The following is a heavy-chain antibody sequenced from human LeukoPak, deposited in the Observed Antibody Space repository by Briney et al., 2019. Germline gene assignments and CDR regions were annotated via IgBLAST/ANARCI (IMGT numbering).Heavy chain of an antibody. V-gene: IGHV1-18*01. CDR3: ARGLRRYCSGGSCLTEGYFDY. J-gene: IGHJ4*02. D-gene: IGHD2-15*01. CDR2: ISAYNGNT. Sequence: ASVKVSCKASGYTFTSYGISWVRQAPGQGLEWMGWISAYNGNTNYAQKLQGRVTMTTDTSTSTAYMELRSLRSDDTAVYYCARGLRRYCSGGSCLTEGYFDYWGQGTLVTVSS. CDR1: GYTFTSYG.